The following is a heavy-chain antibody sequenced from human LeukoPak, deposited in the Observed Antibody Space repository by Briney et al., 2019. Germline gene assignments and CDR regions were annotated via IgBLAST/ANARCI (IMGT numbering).Heavy chain of an antibody. CDR1: GGSISSGGYY. V-gene: IGHV4-31*03. CDR3: ARGTLWSGYYVDY. Sequence: SETLSLTCTVSGGSISSGGYYWSWIRQHPGKGLEWIGYIYYSGSTYYNPSLKSRVTISVDTSKNQFSLKLGSVTAADTAVYYCARGTLWSGYYVDYWGQGTLVTVPS. CDR2: IYYSGST. D-gene: IGHD3-3*01. J-gene: IGHJ4*02.